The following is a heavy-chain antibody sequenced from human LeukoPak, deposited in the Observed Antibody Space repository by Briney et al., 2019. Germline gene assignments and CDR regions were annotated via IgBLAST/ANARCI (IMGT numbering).Heavy chain of an antibody. Sequence: PGGSLRLSCAASGFTFSSYAMSWVRQAPGKGLEWVSAMSSSDDGRYYADSVKGRFTISRDNSKNTFYLQMNNLRAEDTAVYYCARGPYCSGGTCFSLGEFDPWGQGTLVTVSS. D-gene: IGHD2-15*01. CDR2: MSSSDDGR. CDR3: ARGPYCSGGTCFSLGEFDP. V-gene: IGHV3-23*01. CDR1: GFTFSSYA. J-gene: IGHJ5*02.